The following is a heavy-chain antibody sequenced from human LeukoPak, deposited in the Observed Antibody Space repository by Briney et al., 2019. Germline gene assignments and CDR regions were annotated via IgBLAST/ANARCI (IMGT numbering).Heavy chain of an antibody. CDR1: GFTFSSYD. J-gene: IGHJ3*02. V-gene: IGHV3-30*02. CDR2: IRYDGSNK. Sequence: PGGSLRLSCAASGFTFSSYDMHWVRQAPGKGLEWVAFIRYDGSNKYYADSVKGRFTISRDNSKNTLYLQMNSLRAEDTAVYYCAKDGPPVGYYDSSGYPGAFDIWGQGTMVTVSS. D-gene: IGHD3-22*01. CDR3: AKDGPPVGYYDSSGYPGAFDI.